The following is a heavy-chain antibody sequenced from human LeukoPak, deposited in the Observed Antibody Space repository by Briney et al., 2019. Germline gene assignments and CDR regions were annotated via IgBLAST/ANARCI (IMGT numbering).Heavy chain of an antibody. J-gene: IGHJ5*02. D-gene: IGHD3-10*01. CDR2: IKQDGSEK. Sequence: PGGSLRLSCAASGFTFSSYWISWVRQAPGKGLEWVANIKQDGSEKYYVDSVKGRFTISRDNAKNSLYLQMNSLRAEDTAVYYRARDPLIVAYGSGSFPNWFDPWGQGTLVTVSS. V-gene: IGHV3-7*01. CDR3: ARDPLIVAYGSGSFPNWFDP. CDR1: GFTFSSYW.